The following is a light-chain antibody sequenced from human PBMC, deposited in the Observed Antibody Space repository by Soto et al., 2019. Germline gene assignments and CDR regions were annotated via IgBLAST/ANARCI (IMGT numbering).Light chain of an antibody. J-gene: IGLJ1*01. CDR3: ISYTDRQSYL. Sequence: QAVRTQPASVSGSRGQSITIACSGTISDIGSYNHVAWYQQFPGKSPKLMIYAVSDRPPGVSDRFSGSKSGITASLTISGLQTEDEADYYCISYTDRQSYLFGTGTKVTVL. CDR2: AVS. V-gene: IGLV2-14*03. CDR1: ISDIGSYNH.